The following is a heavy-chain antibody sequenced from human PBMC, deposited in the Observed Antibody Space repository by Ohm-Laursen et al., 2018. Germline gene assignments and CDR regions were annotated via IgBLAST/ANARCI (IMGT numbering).Heavy chain of an antibody. Sequence: SLRLSCAASGFSFSSFEMNWVRQAPGKGLEWVSDIGGSGNNIHYADSVKGRFTISRDNAKNTLYLQMNSLRVEDTAVYYCASVVVAQFGLDVWGQGAAVTVSS. CDR2: IGGSGNNI. CDR1: GFSFSSFE. V-gene: IGHV3-48*03. D-gene: IGHD2-15*01. J-gene: IGHJ6*02. CDR3: ASVVVAQFGLDV.